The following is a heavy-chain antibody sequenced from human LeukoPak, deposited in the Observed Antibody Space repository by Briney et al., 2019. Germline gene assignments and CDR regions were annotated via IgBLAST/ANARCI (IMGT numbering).Heavy chain of an antibody. V-gene: IGHV4-4*02. CDR2: ISHSGTT. CDR3: ARFDSWLALSKRVQVERRDAFDI. D-gene: IGHD1-1*01. J-gene: IGHJ3*02. CDR1: GASISTTDW. Sequence: KPSETLSLTCAVSGASISTTDWWSWVRQPPGKGLEWIGEISHSGTTNYNPSLKSRVTISTDKSKNQFSLKMDSVTAADTAVYYCARFDSWLALSKRVQVERRDAFDIWGQGTMVTVSS.